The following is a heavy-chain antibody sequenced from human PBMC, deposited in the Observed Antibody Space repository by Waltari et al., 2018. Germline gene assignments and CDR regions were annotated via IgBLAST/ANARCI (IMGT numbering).Heavy chain of an antibody. D-gene: IGHD6-19*01. CDR2: SISRSSYI. V-gene: IGHV3-21*01. J-gene: IGHJ4*02. CDR1: EFTLSRYS. Sequence: EVQLVESGGGLVKLGGSLRLACAASEFTLSRYSMNWDRQAPGEGLEWVSSSISRSSYIYDADSVEGRLNSSSEHAKTSLYLQKNSLRAEDTAVYYCARTPWGSSAGGGYWGQGTLVTVSS. CDR3: ARTPWGSSAGGGY.